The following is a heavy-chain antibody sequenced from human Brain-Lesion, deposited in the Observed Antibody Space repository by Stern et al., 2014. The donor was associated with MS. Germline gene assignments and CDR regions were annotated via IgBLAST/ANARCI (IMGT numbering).Heavy chain of an antibody. CDR1: GFTFGNYW. J-gene: IGHJ6*02. D-gene: IGHD3-3*01. CDR2: IKEDGTEK. CDR3: ARVYNTIYGIVTQRGSGMDV. V-gene: IGHV3-7*01. Sequence: EVQLVESGGGLVQPGGSLTISCTAAGFTFGNYWMTLVRQAPGQGLEWAANIKEDGTEKNYVDSGKGRFTISRDNARNSLYLQMNSLRVEDTALYYCARVYNTIYGIVTQRGSGMDVWGQGTTVIVSS.